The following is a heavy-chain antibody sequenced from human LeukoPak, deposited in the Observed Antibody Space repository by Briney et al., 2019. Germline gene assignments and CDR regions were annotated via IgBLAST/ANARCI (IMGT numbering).Heavy chain of an antibody. CDR2: IYSGGIT. D-gene: IGHD4-17*01. V-gene: IGHV3-53*01. CDR1: GFTVSSSY. J-gene: IGHJ4*02. Sequence: GGSLRLSCAASGFTVSSSYMSWVLQAPGKGLEWVSIIYSGGITYYADSVKGRFTMSRDNSKNMLYLQMHSLRAEDTAVYYCASGPPAVTRSYWGRGTLVTVSS. CDR3: ASGPPAVTRSY.